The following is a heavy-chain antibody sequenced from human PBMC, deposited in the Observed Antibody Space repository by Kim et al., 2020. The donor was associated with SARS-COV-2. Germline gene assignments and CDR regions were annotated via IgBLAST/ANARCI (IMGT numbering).Heavy chain of an antibody. D-gene: IGHD3-22*01. V-gene: IGHV1-69*05. CDR3: ARDFYYDSSGHFDY. Sequence: AQKFQGRVTITTDESTSTAYMELSSLRSEDTAVYYCARDFYYDSSGHFDYWGQGTLVTVSS. J-gene: IGHJ4*02.